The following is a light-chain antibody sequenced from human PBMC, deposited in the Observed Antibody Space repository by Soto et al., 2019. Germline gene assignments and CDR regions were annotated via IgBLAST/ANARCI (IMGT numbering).Light chain of an antibody. J-gene: IGKJ2*01. Sequence: EIVMTQSPATLSVSPGERATLSCRASQSVSTNLAWYQQKPGQAPRLLIYGASTRATGFPARFSGSGSGTEFTLTINSLQSGDFAVYYCQQYNNWPSYTFGQGTKVDIK. CDR1: QSVSTN. CDR3: QQYNNWPSYT. CDR2: GAS. V-gene: IGKV3-15*01.